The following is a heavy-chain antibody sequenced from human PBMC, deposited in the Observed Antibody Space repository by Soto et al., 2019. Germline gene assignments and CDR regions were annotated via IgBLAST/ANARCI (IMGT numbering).Heavy chain of an antibody. CDR1: GGSFSDYY. D-gene: IGHD6-13*01. CDR3: ARFLSSSWFGGGFDP. J-gene: IGHJ5*02. Sequence: QVQLQQWGAGLLKPSETLSLTCAVYGGSFSDYYWSWIRQPPGKGLEWIGDINHSGSTNYNPSVKSRVTISVDTSKNQVSRKLSSVTSADTAVYYCARFLSSSWFGGGFDPWGQGTLVTVSS. CDR2: INHSGST. V-gene: IGHV4-34*01.